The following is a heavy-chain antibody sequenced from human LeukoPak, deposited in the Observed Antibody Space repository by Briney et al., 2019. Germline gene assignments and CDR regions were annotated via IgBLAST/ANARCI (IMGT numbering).Heavy chain of an antibody. CDR3: TRDRTGLKWDAFDI. Sequence: GGSLRLSCAASGFTFSSYSMNWVRQAPGRGLEWVSSISSSSSYIYYADSVKGRFTISRDNAKNSLYLQMNSLRAEDTAVYYCTRDRTGLKWDAFDIWGQGTMVTVSS. J-gene: IGHJ3*02. V-gene: IGHV3-21*01. D-gene: IGHD2-8*01. CDR1: GFTFSSYS. CDR2: ISSSSSYI.